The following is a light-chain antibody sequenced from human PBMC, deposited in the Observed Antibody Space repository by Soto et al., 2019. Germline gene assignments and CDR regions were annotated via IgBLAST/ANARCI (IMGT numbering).Light chain of an antibody. Sequence: GDRVTVTCRASQSIDTSLAWYQQKPGEALRLLIFRASTLEGGVPSRFSGSGSGTKFTLTISSLQADDFATYYCQHYQSFSGMFGQGTKVDIK. CDR2: RAS. CDR3: QHYQSFSGM. CDR1: QSIDTS. J-gene: IGKJ1*01. V-gene: IGKV1-5*03.